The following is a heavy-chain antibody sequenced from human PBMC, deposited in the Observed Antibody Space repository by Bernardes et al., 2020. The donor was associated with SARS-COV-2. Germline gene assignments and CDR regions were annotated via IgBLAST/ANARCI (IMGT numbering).Heavy chain of an antibody. CDR1: GFTFSSYD. CDR3: ARAMTTRYYYYMDV. D-gene: IGHD4-4*01. Sequence: GGSLRLSCAASGFTFSSYDMHWVRQATGKGLEWVSAIGTAGDTYYPGSVKGRFTISRENAKNSLYLQMNSLRAGDTAVYYCARAMTTRYYYYMDVWGKGTTVTVSS. CDR2: IGTAGDT. J-gene: IGHJ6*03. V-gene: IGHV3-13*04.